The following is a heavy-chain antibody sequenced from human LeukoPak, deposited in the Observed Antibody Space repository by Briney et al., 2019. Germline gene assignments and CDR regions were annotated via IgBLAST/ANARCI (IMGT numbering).Heavy chain of an antibody. Sequence: GGSLRLSCAASGFTFSSCEMNWVRQAPGKGLEWVANIKKDGSEKYYVDSVKGRFTISRDSAKTSLYLQMISLRAEDTAVYYCARHLSGVTGYTYGRGIDYWGQGTLVTVSS. D-gene: IGHD5-18*01. CDR2: IKKDGSEK. J-gene: IGHJ4*02. CDR3: ARHLSGVTGYTYGRGIDY. CDR1: GFTFSSCE. V-gene: IGHV3-7*01.